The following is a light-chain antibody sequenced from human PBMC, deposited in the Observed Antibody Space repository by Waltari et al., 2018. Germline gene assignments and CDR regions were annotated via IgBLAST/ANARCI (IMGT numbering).Light chain of an antibody. CDR2: GAS. V-gene: IGKV3-20*01. Sequence: NVLTQSPGTLSLSPGARATLSFRASQRVSNNYLAWYQHQPGQAPRLLIYGASSRATGIPDRFSGSGSGTDFTLTISRLEPEDSAVYFCHLYGSARTFGGGTKVEIK. CDR1: QRVSNNY. CDR3: HLYGSART. J-gene: IGKJ4*01.